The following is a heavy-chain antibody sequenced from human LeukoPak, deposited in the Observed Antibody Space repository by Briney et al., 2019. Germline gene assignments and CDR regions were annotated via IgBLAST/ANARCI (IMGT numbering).Heavy chain of an antibody. CDR3: ARSAHVEGRDGYIFDY. D-gene: IGHD5-24*01. V-gene: IGHV5-51*01. CDR1: GYAFTTNW. Sequence: GESLKISCQGFGYAFTTNWIGWVRQMPGKGLEWMGIIYPADSDTRYSPSFQGQVTISADKSISTAYLQWNSLKASDTAVYYCARSAHVEGRDGYIFDYWGQGTLVTVSS. CDR2: IYPADSDT. J-gene: IGHJ4*02.